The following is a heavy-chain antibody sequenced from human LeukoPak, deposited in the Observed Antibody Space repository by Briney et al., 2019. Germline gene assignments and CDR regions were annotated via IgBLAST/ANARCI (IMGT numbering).Heavy chain of an antibody. CDR2: INYSGST. CDR3: ARGVGYDDTLGSYFGFFDH. V-gene: IGHV4-34*01. D-gene: IGHD3-22*01. Sequence: SETLSLTCAIYSESFSGYFWSWIRQPPGKGLEWIGEINYSGSTNYNPSLKSRVTISLDTSKNHFSLTLSTVTAADTAVYYCARGVGYDDTLGSYFGFFDHWSQGTLVTVSS. CDR1: SESFSGYF. J-gene: IGHJ4*02.